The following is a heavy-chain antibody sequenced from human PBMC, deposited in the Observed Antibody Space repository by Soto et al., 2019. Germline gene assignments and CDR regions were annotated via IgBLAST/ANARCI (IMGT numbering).Heavy chain of an antibody. CDR1: GFTFSSYG. V-gene: IGHV3-33*01. Sequence: GGSLRLSCAASGFTFSSYGMHWVRQAPGKGLEWVAVIWYDGSNKYYADSVKGRFTISRDNSKNTLYLQMNSLRAEDTAVYYCARDHIHTYDFWSRYGMDVWGQGTTVTVSS. CDR3: ARDHIHTYDFWSRYGMDV. J-gene: IGHJ6*02. CDR2: IWYDGSNK. D-gene: IGHD3-3*01.